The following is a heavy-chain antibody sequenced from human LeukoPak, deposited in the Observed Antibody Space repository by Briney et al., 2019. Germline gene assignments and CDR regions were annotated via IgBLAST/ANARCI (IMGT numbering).Heavy chain of an antibody. V-gene: IGHV3-33*01. J-gene: IGHJ4*02. Sequence: PGRSLRLSCAASGFTFRGNGMHWVRQAPGKGLGRVAIIWYDGSNRYYADSVKGRFTISRDNSKNTLFLQMNSLTAADTAVYYCARDQGTSVTAMVGGHFDYWGPGTLVTVSS. CDR2: IWYDGSNR. D-gene: IGHD4-17*01. CDR3: ARDQGTSVTAMVGGHFDY. CDR1: GFTFRGNG.